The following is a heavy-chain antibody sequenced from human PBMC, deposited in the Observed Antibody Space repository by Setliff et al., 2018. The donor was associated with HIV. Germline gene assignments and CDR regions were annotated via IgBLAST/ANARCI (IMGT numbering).Heavy chain of an antibody. Sequence: KPSETLSLTCTVSGGSMSSYYWSWIRQPPGKGLEWVGYIYISGTTNYNPSLKNRVTMSLDTSKTQVSLRLTSVTAADTAVYYCARRSIVGVTRGFYYYGLDVWGQGTTVTVSS. CDR1: GGSMSSYY. CDR2: IYISGTT. J-gene: IGHJ6*02. V-gene: IGHV4-59*08. CDR3: ARRSIVGVTRGFYYYGLDV. D-gene: IGHD1-26*01.